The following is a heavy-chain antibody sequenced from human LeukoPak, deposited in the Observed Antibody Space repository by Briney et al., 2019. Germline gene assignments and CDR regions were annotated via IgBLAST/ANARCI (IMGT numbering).Heavy chain of an antibody. CDR2: IKSKTDGGTT. D-gene: IGHD3-10*01. CDR1: GFTFSNAW. J-gene: IGHJ4*02. Sequence: GGSLRLSCAASGFTFSNAWMSWVRQAPGKGLEWVGRIKSKTDGGTTDYAAPVKGRFTISRDDSKNTLYLQMNSLRAEDTAVYYCARDEGYYYGSGSYCDYWGQGTLVTVSS. V-gene: IGHV3-15*01. CDR3: ARDEGYYYGSGSYCDY.